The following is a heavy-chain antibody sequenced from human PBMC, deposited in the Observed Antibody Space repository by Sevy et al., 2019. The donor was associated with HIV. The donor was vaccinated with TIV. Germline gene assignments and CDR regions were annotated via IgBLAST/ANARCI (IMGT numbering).Heavy chain of an antibody. CDR2: IHGGGTT. CDR3: ARTPIGNYVDYFDY. V-gene: IGHV3-53*01. D-gene: IGHD1-7*01. CDR1: GFIVTSNY. J-gene: IGHJ4*01. Sequence: GGSLRLSCAASGFIVTSNYMSWVRQAPGKGLEWVSVIHGGGTTQYADSVKGRFTISRDNSKNTLYLQMNTLRAEDTAVYYCARTPIGNYVDYFDYWGQEPWSPSPQ.